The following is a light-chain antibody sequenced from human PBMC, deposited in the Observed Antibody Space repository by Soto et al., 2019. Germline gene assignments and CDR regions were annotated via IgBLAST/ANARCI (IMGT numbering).Light chain of an antibody. Sequence: IQLTQSPSSLSASAGDRVTIACRASESISNYLSWYQLKPGEAPKVLIYSASTLRDGVPSRFSGTGSGTEFTLTISSLHPEDVATYFCQQTFSNLLSFGGGTKVEIK. V-gene: IGKV1-39*01. J-gene: IGKJ4*01. CDR3: QQTFSNLLS. CDR2: SAS. CDR1: ESISNY.